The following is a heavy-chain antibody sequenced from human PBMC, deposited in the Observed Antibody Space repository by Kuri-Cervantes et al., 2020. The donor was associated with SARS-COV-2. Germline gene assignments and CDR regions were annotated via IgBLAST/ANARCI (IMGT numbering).Heavy chain of an antibody. V-gene: IGHV3-53*01. CDR3: ARERGLRGWFDP. J-gene: IGHJ5*02. Sequence: GESLKISCAASGFTFSSYGMHWVRQAPGKGLEWVSVIYSGGSTYYADSVKGRFTISRDNSKNTLYPQMNSLRAEDTAVYYCARERGLRGWFDPWGQGTLVTVSS. CDR1: GFTFSSYG. CDR2: IYSGGST.